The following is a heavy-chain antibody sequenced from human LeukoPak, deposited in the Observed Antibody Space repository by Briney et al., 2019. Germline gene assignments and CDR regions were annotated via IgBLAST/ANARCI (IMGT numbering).Heavy chain of an antibody. CDR3: AKDPYGDTDNWFDP. D-gene: IGHD4-17*01. Sequence: GGSLRLSCAASGFTFSSYAMSWVRQAPGKGLEWVSAISGSGGSTYYADSVKGRFTVSRDNSKNTLYLQMNSLRAEDTAVYYCAKDPYGDTDNWFDPWGQGTLVTVSS. J-gene: IGHJ5*02. CDR2: ISGSGGST. CDR1: GFTFSSYA. V-gene: IGHV3-23*01.